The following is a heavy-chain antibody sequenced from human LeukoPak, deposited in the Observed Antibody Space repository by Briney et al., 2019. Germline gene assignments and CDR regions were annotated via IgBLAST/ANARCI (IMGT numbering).Heavy chain of an antibody. J-gene: IGHJ2*01. CDR1: GGTFSSYA. D-gene: IGHD1-26*01. V-gene: IGHV1-69*05. Sequence: GASVKVSCKASGGTFSSYAISWVRQAPGQGLEWMGGIIPIFGTANYAQKFQGRVTITTDESTSTAYMELSSLRSEDTAVYYCASRYGGSYSRVGLFGYLDLWGRGTLVTVSS. CDR2: IIPIFGTA. CDR3: ASRYGGSYSRVGLFGYLDL.